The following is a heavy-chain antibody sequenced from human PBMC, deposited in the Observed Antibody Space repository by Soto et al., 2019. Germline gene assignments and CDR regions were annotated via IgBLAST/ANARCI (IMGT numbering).Heavy chain of an antibody. Sequence: GAAVKLSCKVCGYTLTELSMHWVRQAPGKGLEWMGGFDPEDGETIYAQKFQGRVTMTEDTSTDTAYMELSSLSSEDTAVYYCATVGYCSGGSCSINFDYWG. CDR2: FDPEDGET. V-gene: IGHV1-24*01. CDR3: ATVGYCSGGSCSINFDY. D-gene: IGHD2-15*01. CDR1: GYTLTELS. J-gene: IGHJ4*01.